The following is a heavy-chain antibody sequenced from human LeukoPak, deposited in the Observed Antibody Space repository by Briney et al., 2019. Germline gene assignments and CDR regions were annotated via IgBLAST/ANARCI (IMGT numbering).Heavy chain of an antibody. V-gene: IGHV3-33*06. Sequence: GGSLRLSFATSGFTFSHYGMHWVRQAPGKGLEWVAVIWSDGTNRYYGDPVKGRFTISRDNFQRTVYLQMDSLRAEDTAVYYCAKDAQRGFDYSNSLDKWGQGTLVTVSS. CDR2: IWSDGTNR. J-gene: IGHJ4*02. CDR3: AKDAQRGFDYSNSLDK. CDR1: GFTFSHYG. D-gene: IGHD4-11*01.